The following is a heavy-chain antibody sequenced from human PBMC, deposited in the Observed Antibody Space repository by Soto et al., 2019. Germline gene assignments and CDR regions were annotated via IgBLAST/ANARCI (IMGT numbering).Heavy chain of an antibody. CDR2: ISYSGTT. CDR3: ARGRGYSYGLDP. J-gene: IGHJ5*02. CDR1: GGSISSSNNY. Sequence: PSETLSLTCAVSGGSISSSNNYWSWIRQPPGEGLEWIGFISYSGTTSYSPSLKSRLAISLDTSKNQFSLSLSSVTAADTAVYYCARGRGYSYGLDPWGQGTLVTVPS. V-gene: IGHV4-30-4*01. D-gene: IGHD5-18*01.